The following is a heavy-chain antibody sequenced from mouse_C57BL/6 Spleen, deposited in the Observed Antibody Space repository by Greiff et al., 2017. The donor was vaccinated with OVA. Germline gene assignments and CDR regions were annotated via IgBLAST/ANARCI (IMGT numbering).Heavy chain of an antibody. J-gene: IGHJ2*01. CDR2: INPSNGGT. CDR3: ARGTIYYGNLDY. CDR1: GYTFTSYW. V-gene: IGHV1-53*01. D-gene: IGHD2-1*01. Sequence: QVQLKQPGTELVKPGASVKLSCKASGYTFTSYWMHWVKQRPGQGLEWIGNINPSNGGTNYNEKFKSKATLTVDKSSSTAYMQLSSLTSEDSAVYYCARGTIYYGNLDYWGQGTTLTVSS.